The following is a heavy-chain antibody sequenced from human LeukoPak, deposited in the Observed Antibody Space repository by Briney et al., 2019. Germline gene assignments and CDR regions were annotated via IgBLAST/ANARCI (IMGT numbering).Heavy chain of an antibody. Sequence: ASVKVSCKASGYTFTSYGISWVRQAPGQGLEWMGWISAYNGNTNYAQKLQGRVTMTTDTSTSTAYMELRSLRSDDTAVYYCARVPVYYGSGSYYNEELFWFDPWGQGTLVTVSS. CDR3: ARVPVYYGSGSYYNEELFWFDP. J-gene: IGHJ5*02. D-gene: IGHD3-10*01. V-gene: IGHV1-18*01. CDR1: GYTFTSYG. CDR2: ISAYNGNT.